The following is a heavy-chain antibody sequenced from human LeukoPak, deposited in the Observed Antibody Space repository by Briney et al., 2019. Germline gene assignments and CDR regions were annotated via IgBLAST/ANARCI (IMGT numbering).Heavy chain of an antibody. Sequence: ASVKVSCTASGYTFTGYYMHWVRQAPGRGLEWIGWINPNSGGTNYAQKLQGRVTMTTDTSTSTAYMELRSLRSDDTAVYYCARARQYSSSWYWFDPWGQGTLVTVSS. J-gene: IGHJ5*02. CDR2: INPNSGGT. V-gene: IGHV1-2*02. D-gene: IGHD6-13*01. CDR1: GYTFTGYY. CDR3: ARARQYSSSWYWFDP.